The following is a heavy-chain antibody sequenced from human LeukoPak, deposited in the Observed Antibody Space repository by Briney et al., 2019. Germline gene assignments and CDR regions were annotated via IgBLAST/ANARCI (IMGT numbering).Heavy chain of an antibody. Sequence: ASVKVSCKESGYTFTTYYMHWVRQAPAQGLEWMGMINPSGGSTNYAQKFWGRVTMTRDTSTSTVYMELTSLRSEDTAVYYCARSYGDYESWGQGTLVTVSS. J-gene: IGHJ5*02. CDR1: GYTFTTYY. D-gene: IGHD4-17*01. CDR2: INPSGGST. CDR3: ARSYGDYES. V-gene: IGHV1-46*01.